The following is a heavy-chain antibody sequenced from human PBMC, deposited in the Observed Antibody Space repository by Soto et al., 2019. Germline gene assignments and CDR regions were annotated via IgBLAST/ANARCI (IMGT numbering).Heavy chain of an antibody. D-gene: IGHD6-6*01. V-gene: IGHV4-34*01. CDR2: INHSGST. J-gene: IGHJ6*02. Sequence: SETLSLTCAVYGGSFSGYYWSWIRQPPGKGLEWIGEINHSGSTNYNPSLKSRVTISVDTSKNQFSLKLSSVTAADTAVYYCARVRGIAARINACYYYGMDVWGQGTTVTVSS. CDR1: GGSFSGYY. CDR3: ARVRGIAARINACYYYGMDV.